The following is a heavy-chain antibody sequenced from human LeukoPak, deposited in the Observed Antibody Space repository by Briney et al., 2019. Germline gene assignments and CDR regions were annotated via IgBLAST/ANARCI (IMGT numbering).Heavy chain of an antibody. CDR1: GGSISSSSYY. J-gene: IGHJ6*03. V-gene: IGHV4-39*07. Sequence: SETLSLTCTVSGGSISSSSYYWGWIRQPPGKGLEWIGSIYYSGSTYYNPSLKSRVTISVDTSKNQFSLKLSSVTAADTAVYYCAREGSDYYDSSADYYMDVWGKGTTVTVSS. CDR3: AREGSDYYDSSADYYMDV. CDR2: IYYSGST. D-gene: IGHD3-22*01.